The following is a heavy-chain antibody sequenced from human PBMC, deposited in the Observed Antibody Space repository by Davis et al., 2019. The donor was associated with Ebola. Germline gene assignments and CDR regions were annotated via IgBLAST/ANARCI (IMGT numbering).Heavy chain of an antibody. J-gene: IGHJ4*02. CDR1: GFTFSSYW. D-gene: IGHD6-6*01. V-gene: IGHV3-66*01. Sequence: PGGSLRLSCAASGFTFSSYWMSWVRQAPGKGLEWVSVIYSGGSTYYADSVKGRFTISRDNSKNTLYLQMNSLRAEDTAVYYCARVAARRWGYFDYWGQGTLVTVSS. CDR3: ARVAARRWGYFDY. CDR2: IYSGGST.